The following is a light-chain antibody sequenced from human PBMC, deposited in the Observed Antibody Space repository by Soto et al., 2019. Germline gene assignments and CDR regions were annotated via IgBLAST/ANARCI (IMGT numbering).Light chain of an antibody. V-gene: IGLV2-14*01. CDR3: SSYRSSITVYE. J-gene: IGLJ1*01. Sequence: QSALTQPASASGSPGQSITISCTGTSSDVGGYNYVSWYQQHPGEAPKLLIYDVSNRPSGVSNRFSGSKSGNTASLTISGLQAEDEADYYCSSYRSSITVYEFGTGTKVTVL. CDR1: SSDVGGYNY. CDR2: DVS.